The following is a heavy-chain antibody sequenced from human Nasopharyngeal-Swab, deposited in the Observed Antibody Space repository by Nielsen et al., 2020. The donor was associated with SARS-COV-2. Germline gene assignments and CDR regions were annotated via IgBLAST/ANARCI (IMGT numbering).Heavy chain of an antibody. Sequence: WIRQPPGKGLEWVSVIYSGGSSTYYADSVKGRFTISRDNSKNTLYLQMNSLRAEDTAVYYCAKAKTSYSNYGDYYYGMDVWGQGTTVTVSS. J-gene: IGHJ6*02. D-gene: IGHD4-11*01. CDR3: AKAKTSYSNYGDYYYGMDV. CDR2: IYSGGSST. V-gene: IGHV3-23*03.